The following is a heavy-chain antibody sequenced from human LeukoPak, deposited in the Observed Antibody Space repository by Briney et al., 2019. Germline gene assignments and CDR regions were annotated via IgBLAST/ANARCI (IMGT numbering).Heavy chain of an antibody. CDR1: GGTFSSYA. V-gene: IGHV1-69*13. CDR3: ARYLPPGAFDI. J-gene: IGHJ3*02. Sequence: EASVKVSCKASGGTFSSYAISWVRQAPGQGLEWMGGIIPIFGTANYAQKFQGRVTITADESTSTAYMELSSLRSEDTAVYYCARYLPPGAFDIWGQGTMVTVSS. CDR2: IIPIFGTA.